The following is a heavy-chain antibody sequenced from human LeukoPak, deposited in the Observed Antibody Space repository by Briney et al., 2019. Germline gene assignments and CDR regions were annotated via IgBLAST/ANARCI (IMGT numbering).Heavy chain of an antibody. CDR2: ISSSSSTI. Sequence: GGSLRLSCAASGFTFSSYSMNWVRQAPGKGREWVSYISSSSSTIYYADSVKGRFTNSRDNAKNSLYLQINNLRDEDTAVYYCAREDPYSSGWSFDYWGQGTLVTVSS. D-gene: IGHD6-19*01. V-gene: IGHV3-48*02. CDR3: AREDPYSSGWSFDY. J-gene: IGHJ4*02. CDR1: GFTFSSYS.